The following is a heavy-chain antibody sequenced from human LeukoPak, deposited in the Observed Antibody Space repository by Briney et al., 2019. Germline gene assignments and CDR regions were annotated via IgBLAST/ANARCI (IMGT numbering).Heavy chain of an antibody. CDR3: ASGGYSGYETYYFDY. V-gene: IGHV1-69*13. CDR2: IIPIFGTA. J-gene: IGHJ4*02. D-gene: IGHD5-12*01. Sequence: ASVKVSCKASGYTFTSYGISWVRQAPGQGLEWMGGIIPIFGTANYAQKFQGRVTITADESTSTAYMELSSLRSEDTAVYYCASGGYSGYETYYFDYWGQGTLVTVSS. CDR1: GYTFTSYG.